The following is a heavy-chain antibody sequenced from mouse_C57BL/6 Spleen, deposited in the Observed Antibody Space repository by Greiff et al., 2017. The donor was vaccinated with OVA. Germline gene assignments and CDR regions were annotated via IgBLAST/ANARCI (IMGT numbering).Heavy chain of an antibody. D-gene: IGHD1-1*01. CDR1: GYSITSGYY. Sequence: EVQLQESGPGLVKPSQSLSLTCSVTGYSITSGYYWNWIRQFPGNKLEWMGYISYDGSNNYNPSLKNRISITRYTSKNQFFLKLNSVTTEDTATYYCARRAGSSYGWFAYWGQGTLVTVSA. V-gene: IGHV3-6*01. J-gene: IGHJ3*01. CDR3: ARRAGSSYGWFAY. CDR2: ISYDGSN.